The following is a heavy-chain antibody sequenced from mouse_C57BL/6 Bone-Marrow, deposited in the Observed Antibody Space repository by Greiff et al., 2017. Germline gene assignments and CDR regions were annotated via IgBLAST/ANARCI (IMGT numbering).Heavy chain of an antibody. CDR3: ASLITTVVGYYFDY. CDR2: IYPGSGST. V-gene: IGHV1-55*01. Sequence: QVQLQQPGAELVKPGASVKMSCKASGYTFTSYWITWVKQRPGQGLEWIGDIYPGSGSTNYNEKFKSKATLTVDTSSSTAYLQLSSLTSKDSAVYYCASLITTVVGYYFDYWDQGNALTVSS. D-gene: IGHD1-1*01. J-gene: IGHJ2*01. CDR1: GYTFTSYW.